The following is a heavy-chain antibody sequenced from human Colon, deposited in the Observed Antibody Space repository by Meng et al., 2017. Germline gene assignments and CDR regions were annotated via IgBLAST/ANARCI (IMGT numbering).Heavy chain of an antibody. D-gene: IGHD1-26*01. CDR1: GFTFSSYA. J-gene: IGHJ4*02. CDR2: ISYDGSNK. CDR3: ARARIVGATLGY. V-gene: IGHV3-30*01. Sequence: GGSLRLSCAASGFTFSSYAMHWVRQAPGKGLEWVAVISYDGSNKYYADSVKGRFTISRDNSKNTLYLQMNSLRAEDTAVYYCARARIVGATLGYWGQGTLVTVSS.